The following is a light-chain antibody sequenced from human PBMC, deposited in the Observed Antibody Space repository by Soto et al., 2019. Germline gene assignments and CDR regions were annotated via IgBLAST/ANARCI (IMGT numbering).Light chain of an antibody. J-gene: IGKJ4*01. V-gene: IGKV3-20*01. Sequence: EIVLTQSPGTLSLSPVERATLSGMASQSVSNNYLAWYQQKPGQAPRLLIYGASNRATGIPDRFSGSGSGTDFTLTISRLEPEDFAVYYCQQYGSSPPETFGGGTKVDIK. CDR2: GAS. CDR1: QSVSNNY. CDR3: QQYGSSPPET.